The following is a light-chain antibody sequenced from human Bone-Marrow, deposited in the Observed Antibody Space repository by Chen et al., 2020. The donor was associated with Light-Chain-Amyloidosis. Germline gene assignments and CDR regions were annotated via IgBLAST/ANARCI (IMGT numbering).Light chain of an antibody. CDR3: QVWDRSSDRPV. CDR2: DAS. J-gene: IGLJ3*02. V-gene: IGLV3-21*02. Sequence: SYVLTQPSSVSVAPGQTATIACGGNNLGSTSVHWYQQTPGQAPLLVVYDASARPSGIPERCSGSNSGNPATRTISRVEAGDEADEYCQVWDRSSDRPVCGGGTKLT. CDR1: NLGSTS.